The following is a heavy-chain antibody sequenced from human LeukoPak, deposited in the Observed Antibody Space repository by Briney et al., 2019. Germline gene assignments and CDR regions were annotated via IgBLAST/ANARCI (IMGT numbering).Heavy chain of an antibody. Sequence: ASVTVSCTASGYTFTSYGISWVRQAPGQGLEWMGWISAYNGNTNYAQRLQGRVTMTTDTSTSTAYMELRSLRSDDTAVYYCARDRDYGDYNTQDLFVYWGQGTPVTVSS. J-gene: IGHJ4*02. CDR1: GYTFTSYG. CDR2: ISAYNGNT. D-gene: IGHD4-17*01. CDR3: ARDRDYGDYNTQDLFVY. V-gene: IGHV1-18*01.